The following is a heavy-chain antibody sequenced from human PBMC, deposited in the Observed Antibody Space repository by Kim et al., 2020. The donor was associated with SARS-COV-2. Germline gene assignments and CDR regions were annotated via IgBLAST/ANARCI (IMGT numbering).Heavy chain of an antibody. Sequence: GGSLRLSCTASGFTFGDYAMNWVRQAPGMGLEWVGFIRMKAYGGTPEYAASVKGRFIMSRDDSKTIAYLQMNSLKTEDTAVYYCTRLGLIAAAGKYYFDYWGQGTLVTVSS. D-gene: IGHD6-13*01. CDR2: IRMKAYGGTP. CDR1: GFTFGDYA. CDR3: TRLGLIAAAGKYYFDY. J-gene: IGHJ4*02. V-gene: IGHV3-49*04.